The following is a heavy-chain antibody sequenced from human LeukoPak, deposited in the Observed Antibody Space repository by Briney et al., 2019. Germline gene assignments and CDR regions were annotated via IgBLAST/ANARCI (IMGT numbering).Heavy chain of an antibody. CDR3: ASTATCSF. Sequence: PGGSLRLSCAASGSTFSNYWMTWVRQAPGKGLQWVANIKQDGSEKYYVDSVKGRFTISRDNAKNSLYLQMNSLRAEDTAVYYCASTATCSFWGQGTMVTVSS. D-gene: IGHD2-2*01. CDR1: GSTFSNYW. J-gene: IGHJ3*01. CDR2: IKQDGSEK. V-gene: IGHV3-7*01.